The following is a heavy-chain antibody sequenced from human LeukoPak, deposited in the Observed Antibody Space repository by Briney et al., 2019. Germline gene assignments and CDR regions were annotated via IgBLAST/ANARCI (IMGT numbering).Heavy chain of an antibody. Sequence: VASVKVSCKASGYTFTGYYMHWVRQAPGQGLEWMGWINPNSGGTNYAQKFQGRVTMTRDTSISTAYMELSRLRSDDTAVYYCAKVIYYGSGSSDYWGQGTLVTVSS. V-gene: IGHV1-2*02. CDR3: AKVIYYGSGSSDY. J-gene: IGHJ4*02. CDR1: GYTFTGYY. CDR2: INPNSGGT. D-gene: IGHD3-10*01.